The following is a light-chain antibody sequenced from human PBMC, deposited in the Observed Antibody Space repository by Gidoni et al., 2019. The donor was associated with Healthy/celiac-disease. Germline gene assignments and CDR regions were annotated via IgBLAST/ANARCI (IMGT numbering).Light chain of an antibody. J-gene: IGKJ2*01. CDR1: QGISSY. Sequence: DIQWTQSPSFLSASVGDRVTITCRASQGISSYLAWYQQNPGKAPKLQIYAASTLQSGVPSRCSGSGSGTEFTLTISSLQPEDFATYYCQQLNSYPRTFGQGTKLEIK. V-gene: IGKV1-9*01. CDR3: QQLNSYPRT. CDR2: AAS.